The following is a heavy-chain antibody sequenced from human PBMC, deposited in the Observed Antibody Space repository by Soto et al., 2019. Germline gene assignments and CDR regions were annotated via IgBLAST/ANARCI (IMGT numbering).Heavy chain of an antibody. CDR3: ASMTTVFDY. D-gene: IGHD4-17*01. V-gene: IGHV3-30-3*01. J-gene: IGHJ4*02. CDR2: ISYDGSNK. Sequence: QVQLVESGGGVVQPGRSLRLSCAASGFTFSSYAMHWVRQAPGKGLEWVAVISYDGSNKYYADSVKGRFTISRDNSKNTLYLQMSSRRAEDKGVYYCASMTTVFDYWGQGTLVTVSS. CDR1: GFTFSSYA.